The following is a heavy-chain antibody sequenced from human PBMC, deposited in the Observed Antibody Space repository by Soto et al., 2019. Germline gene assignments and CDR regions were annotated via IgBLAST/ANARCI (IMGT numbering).Heavy chain of an antibody. D-gene: IGHD3-10*01. V-gene: IGHV4-30-4*01. CDR3: ARDQYYYASGTYSYNYYYGMDI. CDR1: GGIIKTGDYY. CDR2: IYYNGST. J-gene: IGHJ6*02. Sequence: PSETLSLTCTVSGGIIKTGDYYWSWIRQAPGKGLEWIGYIYYNGSTYYNPSLKRRVTISLDTSKNQFFLRLSSVTAADAAVYYCARDQYYYASGTYSYNYYYGMDIWGQGTTVT.